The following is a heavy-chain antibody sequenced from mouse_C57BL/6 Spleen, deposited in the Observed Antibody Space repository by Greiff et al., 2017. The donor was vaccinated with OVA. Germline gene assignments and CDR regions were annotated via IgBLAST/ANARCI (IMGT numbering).Heavy chain of an antibody. V-gene: IGHV1-81*01. Sequence: QVQLKESGAELARPGASVKLSCKASGYTFTSYGISWVKQRTGQGLEWIGEIYPRSGNTYYNEKFKGKATLTADKSSSTAYMELRSLTSEDSAVYFCAREDYDYDPLDYWGQGTTLTVSS. CDR1: GYTFTSYG. J-gene: IGHJ2*01. CDR3: AREDYDYDPLDY. D-gene: IGHD2-4*01. CDR2: IYPRSGNT.